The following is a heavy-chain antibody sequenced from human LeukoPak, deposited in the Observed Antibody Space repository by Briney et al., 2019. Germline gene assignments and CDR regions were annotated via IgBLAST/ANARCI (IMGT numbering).Heavy chain of an antibody. CDR2: IYSGGST. CDR1: GFTVSSNY. J-gene: IGHJ4*02. D-gene: IGHD4-17*01. V-gene: IGHV3-53*01. Sequence: GGSLRLPCAASGFTVSSNYMSWVRQAPGKGLEWVSVIYSGGSTYYADPVKGRFTISRDNSKNTLYLQMNSLRAEDTAVYYCARVRGDYPYYFDYWGQGTLVTVSS. CDR3: ARVRGDYPYYFDY.